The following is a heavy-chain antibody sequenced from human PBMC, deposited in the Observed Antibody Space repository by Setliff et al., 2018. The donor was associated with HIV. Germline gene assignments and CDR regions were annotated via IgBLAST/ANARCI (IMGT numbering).Heavy chain of an antibody. CDR2: IHSSGST. D-gene: IGHD1-26*01. Sequence: ASDTLSLTCTVSGDSIISSRNFWGWIRQPPGKGLEWIGNIHSSGSTYYNPSLKSRVFISVDLSINQFSLKLHSVTAADTAVYYCASGEDSGTYGEPYDSWGQGALVTVSS. CDR1: GDSIISSRNF. J-gene: IGHJ4*02. CDR3: ASGEDSGTYGEPYDS. V-gene: IGHV4-39*01.